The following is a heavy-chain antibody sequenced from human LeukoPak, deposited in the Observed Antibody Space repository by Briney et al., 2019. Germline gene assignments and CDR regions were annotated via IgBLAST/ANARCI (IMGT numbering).Heavy chain of an antibody. CDR1: GFTFSSYG. Sequence: GGSLRLSCAASGFTFSSYGMHWVRQAPGKGLEWVAVIWYDGSNKYYADSVKGRFTISRDNSKNTLYLQMNSLRAEEPAVYYCAKDLDTPPTVTTLTFDYWGQGTLVTVSS. CDR2: IWYDGSNK. D-gene: IGHD4-17*01. J-gene: IGHJ4*02. V-gene: IGHV3-33*06. CDR3: AKDLDTPPTVTTLTFDY.